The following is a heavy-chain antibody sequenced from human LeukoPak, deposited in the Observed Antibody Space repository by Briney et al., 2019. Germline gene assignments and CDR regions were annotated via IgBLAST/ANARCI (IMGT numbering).Heavy chain of an antibody. CDR3: ARYEQRPGVTASDP. CDR2: ISGSGGNT. V-gene: IGHV3-23*01. CDR1: GFTFSSYA. D-gene: IGHD2-21*02. Sequence: PGGSLRLSCAASGFTFSSYAMSWVRQAPEKGLEWVSGISGSGGNTYYADSVKGRFTISRDYARNALYLQMNSLGVEDTAMYYCARYEQRPGVTASDPWSQGTLVTVSS. J-gene: IGHJ5*02.